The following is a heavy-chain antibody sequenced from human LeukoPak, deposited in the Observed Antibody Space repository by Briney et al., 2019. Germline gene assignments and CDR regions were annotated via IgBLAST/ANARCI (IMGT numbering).Heavy chain of an antibody. CDR1: GFTFSSNR. CDR2: IKQDGSEK. J-gene: IGHJ4*02. V-gene: IGHV3-7*01. CDR3: ARDRIAVAGTPLDY. D-gene: IGHD6-19*01. Sequence: GGSLSLSCAASGFTFSSNRMSWVRQAPGKGLEWVANIKQDGSEKYYVDSVKGRFTIYRDNAKNSLYLQMNSLRAEDTAVYYCARDRIAVAGTPLDYWGQGTLVTVSS.